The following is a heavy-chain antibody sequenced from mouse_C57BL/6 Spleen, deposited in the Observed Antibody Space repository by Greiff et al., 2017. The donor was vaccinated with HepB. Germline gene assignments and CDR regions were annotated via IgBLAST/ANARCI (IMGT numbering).Heavy chain of an antibody. CDR3: ARDRDDYARFAY. V-gene: IGHV5-4*01. CDR2: ISDGGSYT. Sequence: DVKLQESGGGLVKPGGSLKLSCAASGFTFSSYAMSWVRQTPEKRLEWVATISDGGSYTYYPDNVKGRFTISRDNAKNNLYLQMSHLKSEDTAMYYCARDRDDYARFAYWGQGTLVTVSA. CDR1: GFTFSSYA. J-gene: IGHJ3*01. D-gene: IGHD2-4*01.